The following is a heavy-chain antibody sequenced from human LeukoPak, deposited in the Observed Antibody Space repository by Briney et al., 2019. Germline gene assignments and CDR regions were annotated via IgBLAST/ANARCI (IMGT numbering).Heavy chain of an antibody. CDR1: GFTFSTYA. CDR2: ISDSGVRT. Sequence: GGSLRLSCAASGFTFSTYAMSWVRQAPGKGLEWVSGISDSGVRTHYADSVKGRFPISRDNSKNTLYLQMNSLRAEDTAVYHCASGSYYEDYFDYWGQGILVTVSS. CDR3: ASGSYYEDYFDY. J-gene: IGHJ4*02. V-gene: IGHV3-23*01. D-gene: IGHD1-26*01.